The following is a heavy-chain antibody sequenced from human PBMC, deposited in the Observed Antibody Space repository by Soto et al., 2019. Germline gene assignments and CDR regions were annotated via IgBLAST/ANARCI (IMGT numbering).Heavy chain of an antibody. D-gene: IGHD3-10*01. CDR3: AKDRGTHHDAFDI. J-gene: IGHJ3*02. Sequence: GGSLRLSCAASGFTFSSYAMSWVRRAPGKGLEWVSAISGSGGSTYYADSVKGRFTISRDNSKNTLYLQMNSLRAEDKAVYYCAKDRGTHHDAFDIWGQGTMVTVSS. CDR2: ISGSGGST. CDR1: GFTFSSYA. V-gene: IGHV3-23*01.